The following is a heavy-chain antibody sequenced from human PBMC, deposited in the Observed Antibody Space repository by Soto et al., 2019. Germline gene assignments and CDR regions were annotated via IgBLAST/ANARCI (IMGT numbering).Heavy chain of an antibody. J-gene: IGHJ6*02. Sequence: QVQLVESGGGVVQPGRSLRLSCAASGFTFSDYGMHWVRQAPGKGLEWVAVIWYDGINKYDADAVKGRFTISRDNSKKTLFLQMNSLRAEDTAVYYCARLQSDYYFGMDVWGQGTTVTVSS. V-gene: IGHV3-33*01. D-gene: IGHD6-19*01. CDR3: ARLQSDYYFGMDV. CDR1: GFTFSDYG. CDR2: IWYDGINK.